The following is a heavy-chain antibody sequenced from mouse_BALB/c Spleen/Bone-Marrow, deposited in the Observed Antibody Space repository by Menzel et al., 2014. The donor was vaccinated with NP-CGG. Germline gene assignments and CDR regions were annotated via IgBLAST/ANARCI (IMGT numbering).Heavy chain of an antibody. CDR3: ARRSQGYAMDY. D-gene: IGHD3-2*02. J-gene: IGHJ4*01. V-gene: IGHV2-9*02. Sequence: VQLQQSGPGLVAPSQSLSTTCTVSGFSLTSYGVHWVRQPPGKGLEWLGVIWAGGSTNYNSALMSRLSISKDNSKSQVFLKMNSLQTGDTAMYYCARRSQGYAMDYWGQGTSVTVSS. CDR2: IWAGGST. CDR1: GFSLTSYG.